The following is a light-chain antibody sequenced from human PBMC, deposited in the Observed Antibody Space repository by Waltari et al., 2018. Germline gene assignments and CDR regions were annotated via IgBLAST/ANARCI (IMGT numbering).Light chain of an antibody. Sequence: SALIQPRSVSGSPGQSVTVSCTGTSGDVGGYDPVSWYQQHPGKVPKLLIHDVTKRPSGVPARFSGSKSGNTASLTISGLQAEDEADYFCCSYAGSYPSYVFGTGTTVTVL. CDR1: SGDVGGYDP. CDR3: CSYAGSYPSYV. V-gene: IGLV2-11*01. CDR2: DVT. J-gene: IGLJ1*01.